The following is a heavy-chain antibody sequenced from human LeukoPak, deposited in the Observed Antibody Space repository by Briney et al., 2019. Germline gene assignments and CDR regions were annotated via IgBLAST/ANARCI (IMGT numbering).Heavy chain of an antibody. J-gene: IGHJ4*02. Sequence: VGSLRLSCKASGFTFGTYAMNWVRQAPGQGLQWVALIIGNAATTAYAHSVKGRFTISRDNSTNTVYLQMNSLRVEDTAVYYCLKDRTPDYYYSVEYWGQGILVTVSS. D-gene: IGHD3-16*01. CDR3: LKDRTPDYYYSVEY. V-gene: IGHV3-23*01. CDR1: GFTFGTYA. CDR2: IIGNAATT.